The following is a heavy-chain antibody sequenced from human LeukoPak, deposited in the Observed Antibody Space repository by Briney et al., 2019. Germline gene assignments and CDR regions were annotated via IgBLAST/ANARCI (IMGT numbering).Heavy chain of an antibody. V-gene: IGHV3-21*01. D-gene: IGHD4-17*01. J-gene: IGHJ4*02. CDR3: ARSPDYGELTIDY. Sequence: GGSLRLSCAASGFTFSSYSMNWVRQAPGKGLEWVSSISSSSSYIYYADSVKGRFTICRDNAKNSLYLQMNSLRAEDTAVYYCARSPDYGELTIDYWGQGTLVTVSS. CDR1: GFTFSSYS. CDR2: ISSSSSYI.